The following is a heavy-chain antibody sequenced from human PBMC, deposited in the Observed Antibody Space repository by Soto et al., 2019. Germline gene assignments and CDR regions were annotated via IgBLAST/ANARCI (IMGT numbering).Heavy chain of an antibody. J-gene: IGHJ4*02. D-gene: IGHD3-10*01. CDR3: AKDHYYSFGELPKYYFDY. CDR1: GFTFSSYG. CDR2: ISYDGSNK. V-gene: IGHV3-30*18. Sequence: QVQLVESGGGVVQPGRSLRLSCVVSGFTFSSYGMHWVRQAPGKGLEWVAVISYDGSNKYYADSVKGRFTISRDNSQNTLYLQMNSLRAEDTAVYYCAKDHYYSFGELPKYYFDYWGQGTLVTVSS.